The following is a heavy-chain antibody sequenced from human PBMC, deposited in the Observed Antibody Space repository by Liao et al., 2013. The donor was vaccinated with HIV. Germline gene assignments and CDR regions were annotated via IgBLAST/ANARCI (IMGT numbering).Heavy chain of an antibody. CDR1: GGSFSGYY. Sequence: QVQLQQWGAGLLKPSETLSLTCAVYGGSFSGYYWSWIRQPPGKGLEWIGEINHSGSTNYNPSLKSRVTISVDTSKNQFSLKLSSVTAADTAVYYCARGFDYDFDYWGQGTLVTVSS. D-gene: IGHD4-17*01. J-gene: IGHJ4*02. CDR3: ARGFDYDFDY. CDR2: INHSGST. V-gene: IGHV4-34*01.